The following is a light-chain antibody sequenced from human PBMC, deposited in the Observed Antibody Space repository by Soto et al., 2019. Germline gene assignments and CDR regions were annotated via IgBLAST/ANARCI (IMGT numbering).Light chain of an antibody. CDR1: QDVSRS. CDR3: QQLWTYPLS. CDR2: AAS. V-gene: IGKV1-9*01. Sequence: DTQLTQSPSFLSASVGDRATIACRASQDVSRSVGWYQQKPGTAPKLLISAASTLNSGVPSRFSGSGSGTDFTLTISSLQPEDFATYYCQQLWTYPLSFGGGTKVEI. J-gene: IGKJ4*01.